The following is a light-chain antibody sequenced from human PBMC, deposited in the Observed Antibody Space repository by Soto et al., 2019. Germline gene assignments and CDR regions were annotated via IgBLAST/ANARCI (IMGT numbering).Light chain of an antibody. CDR2: EVS. CDR1: NSDVGGYHF. CDR3: SSYTSGSTLYV. J-gene: IGLJ1*01. Sequence: QSAITQPASVSGSPGQSITISCTGTNSDVGGYHFVSWYQQHPGNAPKLMIYEVSNRPSGFSNRFSGSKSGNTASLTISGLQAEDAADYYCSSYTSGSTLYVFGTGTKVTVL. V-gene: IGLV2-14*01.